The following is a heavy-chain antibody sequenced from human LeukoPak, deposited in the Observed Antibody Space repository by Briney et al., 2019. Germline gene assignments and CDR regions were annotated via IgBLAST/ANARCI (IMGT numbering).Heavy chain of an antibody. CDR2: IYYSGST. V-gene: IGHV4-59*01. Sequence: SETLSLTCTVSGGSISSYYWSWIRQPPGKGLEWIGFIYYSGSTNYNPSLKSRVTISVDTSKNQFSLKLSSVTAADAAVYYCARYGLAGYYFDYWGQGTLVTVSS. D-gene: IGHD3-16*01. CDR3: ARYGLAGYYFDY. J-gene: IGHJ4*02. CDR1: GGSISSYY.